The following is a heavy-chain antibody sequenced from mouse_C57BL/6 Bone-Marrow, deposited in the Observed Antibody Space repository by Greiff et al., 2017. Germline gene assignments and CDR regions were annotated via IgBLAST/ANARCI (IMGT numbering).Heavy chain of an antibody. CDR2: IHPNSGST. CDR1: GYTFTSYW. CDR3: ASGGFYYSYYCAMDY. Sequence: QVQLQQPGAELVKPGASVKLSCKASGYTFTSYWMHWVKQRPGQGLEWIGMIHPNSGSTNYNEKFKSKATLTVDKSSSTAYMQLSSLTSEDSAVYYCASGGFYYSYYCAMDYWGQGTSVTVSS. D-gene: IGHD2-1*01. J-gene: IGHJ4*01. V-gene: IGHV1-64*01.